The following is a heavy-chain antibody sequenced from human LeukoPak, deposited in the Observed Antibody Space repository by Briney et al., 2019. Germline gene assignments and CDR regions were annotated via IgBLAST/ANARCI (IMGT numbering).Heavy chain of an antibody. J-gene: IGHJ4*02. Sequence: ASVKVSCTASGGTFSSYAISWVRQAPGQGLEWMGGIIPIFGTANYAQKFQGRVTITADESTSTAYMELSSLRSEDTAVYYCARAPPWLSQTYYFDYWGQGTLVTVSS. V-gene: IGHV1-69*13. D-gene: IGHD3-22*01. CDR1: GGTFSSYA. CDR2: IIPIFGTA. CDR3: ARAPPWLSQTYYFDY.